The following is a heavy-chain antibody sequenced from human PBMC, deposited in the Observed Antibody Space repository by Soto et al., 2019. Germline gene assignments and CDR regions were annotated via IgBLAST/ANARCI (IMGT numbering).Heavy chain of an antibody. J-gene: IGHJ5*02. D-gene: IGHD6-19*01. CDR2: IYTSGST. Sequence: QVQLQESGPGLVKPSETLSLTCTVSGSSISSYYWSWIRQPAGKGLEWIGRIYTSGSTNYNPSLKSRVTMSVDTSKNQFSLKLSSVTAADTAVYYCARGGSSGWYGWFDPWGQGTLVTVSS. V-gene: IGHV4-4*07. CDR1: GSSISSYY. CDR3: ARGGSSGWYGWFDP.